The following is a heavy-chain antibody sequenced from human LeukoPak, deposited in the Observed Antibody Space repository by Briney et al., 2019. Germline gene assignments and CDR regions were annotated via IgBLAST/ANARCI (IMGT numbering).Heavy chain of an antibody. CDR2: IAPGDSYI. D-gene: IGHD2-15*01. CDR3: ARHDGYCSGGSCRNWFDP. V-gene: IGHV5-10-1*01. J-gene: IGHJ5*02. CDR1: GYSFTSYW. Sequence: GESLKISCKGSGYSFTSYWISWVRQIPGKGLEWMGRIAPGDSYIRYSPSFQGHVTISADKSITTAYLQWSSLKASDTAMYYCARHDGYCSGGSCRNWFDPWGQGTPVTVSS.